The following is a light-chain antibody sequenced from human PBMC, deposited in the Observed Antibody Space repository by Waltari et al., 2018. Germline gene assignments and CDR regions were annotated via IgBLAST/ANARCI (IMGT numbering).Light chain of an antibody. V-gene: IGKV3-11*01. CDR3: QQRYYWPPWT. J-gene: IGKJ1*01. CDR1: QTVITY. CDR2: DAS. Sequence: EIVLTQSPATLSLSPGERATLSCRASQTVITYLDWYQQKPGQAPRLLISDASNRVPGIPARFSGSGSGTDFTLTISSLDAKDFVVYYCQQRYYWPPWTFGQWTKVELK.